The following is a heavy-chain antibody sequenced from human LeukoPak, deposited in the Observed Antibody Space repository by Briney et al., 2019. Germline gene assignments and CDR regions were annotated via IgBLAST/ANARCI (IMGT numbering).Heavy chain of an antibody. D-gene: IGHD2-15*01. Sequence: SETLSLTCTVSGGSISTSNYYWGWIRQPPGKGLEWIGNIFYSGSTYYSPSLKSRVTISVDTSKNQFSLKLSSVTAADTAVYYCARVPVGSCFDYWGQGTLVTVSS. CDR2: IFYSGST. CDR1: GGSISTSNYY. V-gene: IGHV4-39*07. CDR3: ARVPVGSCFDY. J-gene: IGHJ4*02.